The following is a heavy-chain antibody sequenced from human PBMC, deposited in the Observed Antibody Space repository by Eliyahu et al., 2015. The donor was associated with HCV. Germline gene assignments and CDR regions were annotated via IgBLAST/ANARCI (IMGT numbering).Heavy chain of an antibody. Sequence: EVQLVESGGGLVQPGGSLRLSCSASGFTFXSCEMNWVRQAPGKGLEWVSHIDSSDTTRYYADSVKGRFTISRDNAKNSLYLQMNSLRAEDTAVYYCARDFYDSSGYYPFDHWGQGTLVTVSS. CDR1: GFTFXSCE. CDR2: IDSSDTTR. D-gene: IGHD3-22*01. CDR3: ARDFYDSSGYYPFDH. J-gene: IGHJ4*02. V-gene: IGHV3-48*03.